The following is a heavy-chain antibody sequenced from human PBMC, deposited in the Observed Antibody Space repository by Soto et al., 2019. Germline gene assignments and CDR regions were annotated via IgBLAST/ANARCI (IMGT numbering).Heavy chain of an antibody. CDR2: IYYSGST. D-gene: IGHD6-13*01. J-gene: IGHJ4*02. CDR1: GGSISSYY. CDR3: ARGISSLGSSWYLDFDY. Sequence: SETLSLTCTVSGGSISSYYWSWIRQPPGKGLEWIGYIYYSGSTNYNPSLKSRVTISVDTSKNQFSLKLSSVTAADTAVYYCARGISSLGSSWYLDFDYWGQGTLVTVSS. V-gene: IGHV4-59*01.